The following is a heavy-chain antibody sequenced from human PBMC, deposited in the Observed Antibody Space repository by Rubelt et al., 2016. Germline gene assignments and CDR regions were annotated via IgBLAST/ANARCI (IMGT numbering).Heavy chain of an antibody. J-gene: IGHJ3*02. V-gene: IGHV3-15*07. D-gene: IGHD2/OR15-2a*01. Sequence: SNAWMNWVRQAPGKGLEWVGRIKSKTDGETTDYAAPVKGRFTISTDTSTNTLYLQMTSLRAEYTALYYCARVPSPVIVGVYDDAFDIWGEGTMVNVSA. CDR3: ARVPSPVIVGVYDDAFDI. CDR1: SNAW. CDR2: IKSKTDGETT.